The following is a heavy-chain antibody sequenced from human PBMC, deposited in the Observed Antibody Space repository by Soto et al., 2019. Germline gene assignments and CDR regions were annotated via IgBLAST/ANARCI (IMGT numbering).Heavy chain of an antibody. Sequence: PGGSLRLSCAASGFTFSGFEMNWVRQAPGKGLEWVSYISGSGSTIYYADSVKGRFTTSRDNAKNSLYLQMNTLSAEDTALYYCARDSRNSYGLDVWGQGTTVTV. CDR2: ISGSGSTI. CDR3: ARDSRNSYGLDV. CDR1: GFTFSGFE. J-gene: IGHJ6*02. V-gene: IGHV3-48*03.